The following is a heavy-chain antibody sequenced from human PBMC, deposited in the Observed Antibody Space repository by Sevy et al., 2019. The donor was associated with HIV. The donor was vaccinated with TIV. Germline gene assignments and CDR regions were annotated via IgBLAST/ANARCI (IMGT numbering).Heavy chain of an antibody. CDR3: ARDYPNNYYDSSGTNYYYGMDV. J-gene: IGHJ6*02. Sequence: GGSLRLSCAASGFTFSSYWMSWVRQAPGKGLEWVANIKQDGSEKYYVDSVKGRFTISRDNAKNSLYLQMNSLGAEDTAVYYCARDYPNNYYDSSGTNYYYGMDVWGQGTTVTVS. CDR2: IKQDGSEK. CDR1: GFTFSSYW. V-gene: IGHV3-7*01. D-gene: IGHD3-22*01.